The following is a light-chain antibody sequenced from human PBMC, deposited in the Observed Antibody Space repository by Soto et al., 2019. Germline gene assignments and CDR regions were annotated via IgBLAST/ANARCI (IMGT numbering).Light chain of an antibody. J-gene: IGKJ1*01. Sequence: DIQMTQSPSSLSAFVGDRVTITCRASQGISNSLAWYQQKPGKVPKLLIYAASTLQSGVPSRFSGSGSGTDFTLALSNLQPEDVATYYCQKYDSAPWTFGQGTKVEIK. CDR1: QGISNS. CDR3: QKYDSAPWT. CDR2: AAS. V-gene: IGKV1-27*01.